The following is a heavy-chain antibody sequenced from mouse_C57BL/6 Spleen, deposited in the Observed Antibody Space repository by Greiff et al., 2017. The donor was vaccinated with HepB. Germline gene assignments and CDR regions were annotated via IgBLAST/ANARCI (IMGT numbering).Heavy chain of an antibody. CDR3: ARGDYGEDYYAMDY. Sequence: EVMLVESGGGLVKPGGSLKLSCAASGFTFSDYGMHWVRQAPEKGLEWVAYISSGSSTIYYADTVKGRFTISRDNAKNTLFLQMTSLRSEDTAMYYCARGDYGEDYYAMDYWGQGTSVTVSS. CDR1: GFTFSDYG. CDR2: ISSGSSTI. J-gene: IGHJ4*01. V-gene: IGHV5-17*01. D-gene: IGHD2-4*01.